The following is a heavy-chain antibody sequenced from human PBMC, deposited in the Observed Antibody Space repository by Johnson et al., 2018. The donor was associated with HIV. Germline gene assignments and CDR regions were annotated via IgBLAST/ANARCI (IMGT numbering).Heavy chain of an antibody. CDR3: ARYSGAFDI. J-gene: IGHJ3*02. V-gene: IGHV3-11*04. CDR2: ISGSGGST. Sequence: QVQLVESGGGLVKPGGSLRLSCAASGFTFSNAWMSWVRQAPGKGLEWVSAISGSGGSTYYADSVKGRFTISRDNAKNSLYLQMNSLRAEDTAVYYCARYSGAFDIWGQGTMVTVSS. CDR1: GFTFSNAW. D-gene: IGHD2-21*01.